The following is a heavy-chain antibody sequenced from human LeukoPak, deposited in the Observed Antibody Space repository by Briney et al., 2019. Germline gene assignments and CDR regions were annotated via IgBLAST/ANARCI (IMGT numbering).Heavy chain of an antibody. J-gene: IGHJ6*02. V-gene: IGHV3-13*01. CDR1: GFTFSSYD. D-gene: IGHD3-9*01. CDR3: ATSSQPTYDILTGYRYYYYGMDD. Sequence: GGSLRLSCAASGFTFSSYDMHWVRQGTGKALEWVSAIGTAGDTYYPGSVKGRCTISRENAKNSLYLQMNSLRDGNTAVYYCATSSQPTYDILTGYRYYYYGMDDWGQGTTVTVSS. CDR2: IGTAGDT.